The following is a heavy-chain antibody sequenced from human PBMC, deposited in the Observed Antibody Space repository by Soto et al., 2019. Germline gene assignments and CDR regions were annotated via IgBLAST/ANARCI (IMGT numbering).Heavy chain of an antibody. D-gene: IGHD3-22*01. V-gene: IGHV4-59*01. CDR2: IYYSGST. Sequence: SETLSLTCTVSGGSISSYYWSWIRQPPGKGLEWIGYIYYSGSTNYNPSLKSRVTISVDTSKNQFSLKLSSVTAADTAVYYCARDRFDYYGSSGYYYGLGWFDPWGQGTLVTVSS. J-gene: IGHJ5*02. CDR3: ARDRFDYYGSSGYYYGLGWFDP. CDR1: GGSISSYY.